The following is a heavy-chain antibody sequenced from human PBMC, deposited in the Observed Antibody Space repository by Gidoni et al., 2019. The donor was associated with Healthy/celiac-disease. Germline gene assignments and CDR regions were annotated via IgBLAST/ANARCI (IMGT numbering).Heavy chain of an antibody. CDR2: LTSTPDGGTT. CDR3: TVLRHGRGGPKGNWFDP. D-gene: IGHD3-10*02. Sequence: EVQLVESGGGLVKPGGSLRLSWAASGCTVSNAWMSWVRQAPGKGLEWVCRLTSTPDGGTTDYAAPVKGRFTISRDDSKNTLYLQMNSLKTEDTAVYYCTVLRHGRGGPKGNWFDPWGQGTLVTVSS. CDR1: GCTVSNAW. J-gene: IGHJ5*02. V-gene: IGHV3-15*01.